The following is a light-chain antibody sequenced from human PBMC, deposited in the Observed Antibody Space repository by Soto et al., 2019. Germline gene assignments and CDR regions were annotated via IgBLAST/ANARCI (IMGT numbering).Light chain of an antibody. CDR3: QQYGSLRT. V-gene: IGKV3-20*01. CDR2: GAS. Sequence: EIVLTQSPGTLSLSPGERATLSCRASQSVSSSYLAWYQQKPGQARRLLIYGASSRATGIPDRFSGSGSGTDFILTISRLEPEDFAVYYCQQYGSLRTFGQGTKVEIK. CDR1: QSVSSSY. J-gene: IGKJ1*01.